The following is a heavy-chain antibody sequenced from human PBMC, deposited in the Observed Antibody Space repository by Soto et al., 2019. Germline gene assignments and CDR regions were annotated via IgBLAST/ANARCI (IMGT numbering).Heavy chain of an antibody. V-gene: IGHV4-4*02. Sequence: SSETLSLTCAVSGGSISSSNWWSWVRQPPGKGLEWTGEIYHSGSTNYNPSLKSRVTISVDKSKNQFSLKLSSVTAADTAVYYCARLVGARRPNFDYWGQGTLVTVSS. CDR1: GGSISSSNW. D-gene: IGHD1-26*01. CDR3: ARLVGARRPNFDY. CDR2: IYHSGST. J-gene: IGHJ4*02.